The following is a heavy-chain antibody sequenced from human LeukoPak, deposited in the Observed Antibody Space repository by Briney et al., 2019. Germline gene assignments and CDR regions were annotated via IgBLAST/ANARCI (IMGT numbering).Heavy chain of an antibody. CDR3: ARGPAGYN. CDR1: GFTFSSYG. J-gene: IGHJ4*02. CDR2: IYSGGST. D-gene: IGHD1-1*01. Sequence: PGRSLRLSCAASGFTFSSYGMHWVRQAPGKGLEWVSVIYSGGSTDYADSVKGRSTISRDNSKNTLYLQMNSLRAEDTAVYHCARGPAGYNWGQGTLVTVSS. V-gene: IGHV3-53*01.